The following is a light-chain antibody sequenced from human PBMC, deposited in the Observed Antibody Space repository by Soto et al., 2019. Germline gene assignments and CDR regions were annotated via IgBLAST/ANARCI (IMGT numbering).Light chain of an antibody. CDR2: EVI. V-gene: IGLV2-14*01. CDR1: NSDVNY. CDR3: SSSTSSNTFV. J-gene: IGLJ1*01. Sequence: QSVLTQPASVSGAPGQSITISCTGTNSDVNYVSWHQQHPGKAPKLMICEVINRSSGVSTRFSGSKSGNTASLTISGLQAEDEADYYCSSSTSSNTFVFGTGTKVTVL.